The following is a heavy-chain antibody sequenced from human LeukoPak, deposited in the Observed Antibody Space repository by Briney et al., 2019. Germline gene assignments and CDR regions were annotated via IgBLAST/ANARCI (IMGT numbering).Heavy chain of an antibody. J-gene: IGHJ5*02. CDR3: ARPIYGSGATNWFDP. Sequence: PGESLKISCKGSGYSFTSYWITWVRQMPGKGLEWMGIIYPGDSDTRYSPSFQGQVTISADKSISTAYLQWSSLKASDTAMYYCARPIYGSGATNWFDPWGQGTLVTVSS. CDR1: GYSFTSYW. D-gene: IGHD3-10*01. CDR2: IYPGDSDT. V-gene: IGHV5-51*01.